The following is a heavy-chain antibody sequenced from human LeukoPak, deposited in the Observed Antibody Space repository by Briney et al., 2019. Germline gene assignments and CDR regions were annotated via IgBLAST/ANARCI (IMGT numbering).Heavy chain of an antibody. V-gene: IGHV4-31*03. Sequence: SQTLSLTCTVSGGSISSGGYYWSWIRQHPGKGLEWIGYIYYSGSTYYNPSLKSRVSVSADTARNRLSLRLTSVTAADTAVYYCARGRGGFWTGLDSWGQGTLVTVSS. CDR2: IYYSGST. D-gene: IGHD3/OR15-3a*01. CDR1: GGSISSGGYY. J-gene: IGHJ4*02. CDR3: ARGRGGFWTGLDS.